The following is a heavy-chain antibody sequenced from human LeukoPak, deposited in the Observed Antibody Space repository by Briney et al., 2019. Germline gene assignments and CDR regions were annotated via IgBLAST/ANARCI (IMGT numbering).Heavy chain of an antibody. J-gene: IGHJ6*04. CDR2: LSYDGNNK. Sequence: GSPLRLFCTSSVFLFSTYIMHGMPQAPAKGLQWVAVLSYDGNNKYYANSVKGRFTISRDNSTQTLYLQMNSLRAEDTAAYYSARDRDRDIIGDRMDVWGKGTTVTVSS. D-gene: IGHD2-15*01. V-gene: IGHV3-30*04. CDR1: VFLFSTYI. CDR3: ARDRDRDIIGDRMDV.